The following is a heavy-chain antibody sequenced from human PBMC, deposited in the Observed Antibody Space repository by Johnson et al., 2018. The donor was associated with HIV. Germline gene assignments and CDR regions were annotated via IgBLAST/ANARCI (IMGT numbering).Heavy chain of an antibody. CDR3: AKVKYYDILTGDPGAFDI. CDR2: IKSKTDGGTT. D-gene: IGHD3-9*01. J-gene: IGHJ3*02. Sequence: VQLVESGGGVVQPGGSLRLSCAVSGFTFSNAWMNWVRQAPRKGLEWVGRIKSKTDGGTTDYAAPVKGRFTISRDNSKRTLYLQMNSLRAEDTAGSYCAKVKYYDILTGDPGAFDIWGQGTMVTVS. V-gene: IGHV3-15*01. CDR1: GFTFSNAW.